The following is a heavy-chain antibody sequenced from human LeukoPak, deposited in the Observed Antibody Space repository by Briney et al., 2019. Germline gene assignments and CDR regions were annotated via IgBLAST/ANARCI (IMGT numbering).Heavy chain of an antibody. D-gene: IGHD2-2*02. Sequence: ASVKVSCKASGYTFTGYYMRWVRQAPGQGLEWMGWINPNSGGTNYAQKFQGRVTMTRDTSISTAYMELSRLRSDDTAVYYCARVRCSSTSCYNDYWGQGTLVTVSS. V-gene: IGHV1-2*02. CDR2: INPNSGGT. J-gene: IGHJ4*02. CDR3: ARVRCSSTSCYNDY. CDR1: GYTFTGYY.